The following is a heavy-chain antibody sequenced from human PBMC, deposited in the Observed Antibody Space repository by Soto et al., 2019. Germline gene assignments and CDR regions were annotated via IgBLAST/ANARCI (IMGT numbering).Heavy chain of an antibody. CDR2: ISYDGRNK. Sequence: VQLVESGGGVVQPRRSLRLSCAASGFTFSSFGLHWVRQAPGKGLECVAFISYDGRNKDYADSVKGRFTISRDNSKNTLYLQMNSLRAEDTAVYYCAKDSVVASGATLDYWGQGTLVTVSS. CDR1: GFTFSSFG. CDR3: AKDSVVASGATLDY. D-gene: IGHD5-12*01. J-gene: IGHJ4*02. V-gene: IGHV3-30*18.